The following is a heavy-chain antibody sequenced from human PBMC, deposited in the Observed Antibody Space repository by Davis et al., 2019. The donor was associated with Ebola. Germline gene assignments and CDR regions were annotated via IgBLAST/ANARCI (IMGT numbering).Heavy chain of an antibody. CDR3: ARGQPRNSSSFADY. Sequence: ASVKVSCKASGYTFTDYYLHWVRQAPGQGLEWMGWINPDSDGTNFAQKFQGRVTMTRDTSVNTAYMELSRLRSDDTALYYCARGQPRNSSSFADYWGQGTLVTVSS. CDR2: INPDSDGT. CDR1: GYTFTDYY. V-gene: IGHV1-2*02. J-gene: IGHJ4*02. D-gene: IGHD6-13*01.